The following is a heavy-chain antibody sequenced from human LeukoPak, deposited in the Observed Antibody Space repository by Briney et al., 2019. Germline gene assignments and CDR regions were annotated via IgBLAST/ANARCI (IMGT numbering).Heavy chain of an antibody. J-gene: IGHJ4*02. D-gene: IGHD3-10*01. CDR1: GFAFSSYW. Sequence: GGSLRLSCAASGFAFSSYWMHWVRQAPGKGLVWVSRINSDGSSTSYADSVKGRFTISRDNAKTTLYLKMNSLRAEDAAVYYCARDGMVWFGEFRFDYWGQGTLVTVSS. CDR2: INSDGSST. CDR3: ARDGMVWFGEFRFDY. V-gene: IGHV3-74*01.